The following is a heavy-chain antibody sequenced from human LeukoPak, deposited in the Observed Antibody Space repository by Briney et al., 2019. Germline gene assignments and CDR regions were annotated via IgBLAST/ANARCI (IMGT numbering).Heavy chain of an antibody. CDR1: GFTFSNAW. CDR3: ARGAVPRALDY. CDR2: ISYDGSNK. V-gene: IGHV3-30*03. Sequence: PGGSLRLSCAASGFTFSNAWMTWVRQAPGKGLEWVAVISYDGSNKYYADSVKGRFTISRDNSKNTLYLQMNSLRAEDTAVYYCARGAVPRALDYWGQGTLVTVSS. J-gene: IGHJ4*02.